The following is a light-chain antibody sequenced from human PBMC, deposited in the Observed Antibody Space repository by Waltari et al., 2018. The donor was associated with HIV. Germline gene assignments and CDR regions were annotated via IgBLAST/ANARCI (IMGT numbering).Light chain of an antibody. J-gene: IGLJ3*02. CDR2: KAS. CDR1: ALPKQN. CDR3: QSADSSGTYKV. V-gene: IGLV3-25*03. Sequence: NELTQPPPGSGPPGQTARTTCPGEALPKQNVNGYQQKPGQAPVRGIYKASERPSGIPERFSGSSSGTTVTLTISGVQAEDEADYYCQSADSSGTYKVFGGGTKLTVL.